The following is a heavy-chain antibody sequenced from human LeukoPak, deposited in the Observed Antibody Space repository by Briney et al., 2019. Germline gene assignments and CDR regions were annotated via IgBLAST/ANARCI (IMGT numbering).Heavy chain of an antibody. D-gene: IGHD3-10*01. CDR2: ISSSGSTI. Sequence: GGSLRLSCAASGFTFSSYEMNWVRQAPGKGLEWVSYISSSGSTIYYADSVKGRFTISRDNAKNSPYLQMNSLRAEDTAVYYCAREYSLLWFGELSGPMDVWGKGTTVTISS. CDR1: GFTFSSYE. J-gene: IGHJ6*03. V-gene: IGHV3-48*03. CDR3: AREYSLLWFGELSGPMDV.